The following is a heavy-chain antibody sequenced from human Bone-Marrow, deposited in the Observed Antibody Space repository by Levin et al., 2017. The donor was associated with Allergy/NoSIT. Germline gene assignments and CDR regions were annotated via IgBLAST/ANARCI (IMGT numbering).Heavy chain of an antibody. D-gene: IGHD4-11*01. Sequence: GGSLRLSCAASELNWVRQPPGKGLEWISYISRSGYTTAYADSVEGRFTISRDNAKNTVYLEVTSLRVEDTAVYYCVREAPRETQVKYYFDYWGQGVLVTVSS. CDR1: EL. CDR2: ISRSGYTT. V-gene: IGHV3-48*03. J-gene: IGHJ4*02. CDR3: VREAPRETQVKYYFDY.